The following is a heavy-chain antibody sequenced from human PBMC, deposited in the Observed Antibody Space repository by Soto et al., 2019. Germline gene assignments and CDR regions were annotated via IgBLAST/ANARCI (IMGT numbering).Heavy chain of an antibody. V-gene: IGHV3-74*01. CDR3: ARGSYYYDSSGAIFDY. J-gene: IGHJ4*02. D-gene: IGHD3-22*01. CDR2: INSDGSRT. Sequence: GGSLRLSCAASGFSFSTFWMHWVRQAPGKGPVWVARINSDGSRTNYADSVKGRFTISRDNAKNSLYLQMNSLRAEDTAVYYCARGSYYYDSSGAIFDYWGQGTLVTVAS. CDR1: GFSFSTFW.